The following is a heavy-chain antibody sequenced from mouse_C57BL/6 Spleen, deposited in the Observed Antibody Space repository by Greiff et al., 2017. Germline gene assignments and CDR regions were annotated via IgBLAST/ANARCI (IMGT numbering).Heavy chain of an antibody. D-gene: IGHD2-4*01. CDR3: ASHYYDYHYFDY. Sequence: QVQLQQPGAELVQPGASVKLSCKASGYTFTSYWITWVKQRPGQGLEWIGDIYPGSGSTNYNEKFKSKATLTVDTSSCTSYMQLSSLTSEDSAVYYCASHYYDYHYFDYWGQGTTLTVSS. CDR2: IYPGSGST. CDR1: GYTFTSYW. V-gene: IGHV1-55*01. J-gene: IGHJ2*01.